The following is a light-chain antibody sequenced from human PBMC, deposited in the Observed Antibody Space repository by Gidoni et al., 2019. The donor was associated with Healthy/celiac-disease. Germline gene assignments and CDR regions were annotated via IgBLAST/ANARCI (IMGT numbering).Light chain of an antibody. Sequence: QLVLTQSPSASASLGASVKLTCTLSSGNSSYAIAWHQQQPEKGPRYLMKLNSDGSQSRGDGIPDRFLGSSSGAERYLTISSLQSEDEADYYCQTWGTGIQVFGGGTKLTVL. CDR2: LNSDGSQ. CDR1: SGNSSYA. J-gene: IGLJ3*02. V-gene: IGLV4-69*02. CDR3: QTWGTGIQV.